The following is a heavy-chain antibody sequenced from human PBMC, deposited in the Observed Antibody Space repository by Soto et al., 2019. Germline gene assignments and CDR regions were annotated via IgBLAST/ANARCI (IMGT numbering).Heavy chain of an antibody. Sequence: PGGSLRLSCSASGFTFSSYSMNWVRQAPGKGLEWVSSISSSSSYIYYADSVKGRFTISRDNAKNSLYLQMNSLRAEDTAVYYCARDGLNAYYYDSSGYSLFDYWGQGPLVTVS. J-gene: IGHJ4*02. CDR1: GFTFSSYS. CDR3: ARDGLNAYYYDSSGYSLFDY. V-gene: IGHV3-21*01. CDR2: ISSSSSYI. D-gene: IGHD3-22*01.